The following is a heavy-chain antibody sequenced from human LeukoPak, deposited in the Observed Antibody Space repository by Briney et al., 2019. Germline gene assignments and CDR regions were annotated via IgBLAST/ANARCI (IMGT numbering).Heavy chain of an antibody. CDR2: ISGSGGST. Sequence: PGGSLRLSCAASGFTFSSYAMSWVRQAPGKGLEWVSSISGSGGSTYYADSVKGRFTISKDNSQNTLHLQTSSLRVEDTAIYYCAKEGEPNLYRWFDTWGQGTLVTVSS. V-gene: IGHV3-23*01. CDR3: AKEGEPNLYRWFDT. CDR1: GFTFSSYA. D-gene: IGHD1-14*01. J-gene: IGHJ5*02.